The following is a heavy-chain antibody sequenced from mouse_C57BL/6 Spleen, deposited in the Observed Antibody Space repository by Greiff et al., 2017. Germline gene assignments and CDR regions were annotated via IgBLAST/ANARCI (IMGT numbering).Heavy chain of an antibody. CDR2: IHPNSGST. D-gene: IGHD2-4*01. CDR3: ARGAYDYDGGFAY. CDR1: GFTFTSYW. J-gene: IGHJ3*01. V-gene: IGHV1-64*01. Sequence: QVQLQQPGAELVKPGASVKLSCKASGFTFTSYWMHWVKQRPGQGLEWIGMIHPNSGSTNYNEKFKSKATLTVDKSSSTVYMQLSSLTSEDSAVYYCARGAYDYDGGFAYWGQGTLVTVSA.